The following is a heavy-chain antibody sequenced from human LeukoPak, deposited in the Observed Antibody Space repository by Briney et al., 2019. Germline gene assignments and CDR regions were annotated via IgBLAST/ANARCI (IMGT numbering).Heavy chain of an antibody. CDR1: GFTFTSSA. Sequence: GASVKVSRKASGFTFTSSAMQWVRQARGQRLEWIGWIVVGSGNTNYAQKFQGRVTMTRDTSTSTVYMELSSLRSEDTAVYYCASQCSSTSCYDPNAFDIWGQGTMVTVSS. V-gene: IGHV1-58*02. D-gene: IGHD2-2*01. CDR2: IVVGSGNT. J-gene: IGHJ3*02. CDR3: ASQCSSTSCYDPNAFDI.